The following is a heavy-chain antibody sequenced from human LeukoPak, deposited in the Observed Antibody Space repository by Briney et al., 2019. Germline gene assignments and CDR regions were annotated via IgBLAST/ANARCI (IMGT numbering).Heavy chain of an antibody. CDR1: GFTFSSYG. CDR2: IWYDGSNK. V-gene: IGHV3-33*01. Sequence: GGSLRLSCAASGFTFSSYGMYWVRQAPGKGLEWVAVIWYDGSNKYYADSVKGRFTISRDNSKSTLYLQMNSLRAEDTAVYYCARGQVREDFWMGYYLYGMDVWGQGTTVTVSS. D-gene: IGHD3-3*01. J-gene: IGHJ6*02. CDR3: ARGQVREDFWMGYYLYGMDV.